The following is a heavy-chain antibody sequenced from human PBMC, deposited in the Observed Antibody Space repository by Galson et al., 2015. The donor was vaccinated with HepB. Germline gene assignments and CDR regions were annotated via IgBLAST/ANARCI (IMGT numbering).Heavy chain of an antibody. J-gene: IGHJ4*02. CDR2: ISGSGTSI. CDR1: GFSFSSYA. Sequence: SLRLSCAASGFSFSSYAMTWARQAPGKGLEWVSGISGSGTSIYHADSVKGRFTISRDNSKNTLYLQMNSLRAEDTAVYYCSKTSGYSYGSGATTIDYWGQGTLVTVSS. CDR3: SKTSGYSYGSGATTIDY. V-gene: IGHV3-23*01. D-gene: IGHD5-18*01.